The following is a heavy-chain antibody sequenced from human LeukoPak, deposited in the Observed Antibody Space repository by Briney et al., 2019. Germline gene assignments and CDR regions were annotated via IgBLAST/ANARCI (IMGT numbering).Heavy chain of an antibody. D-gene: IGHD2-8*01. CDR2: IYYSGST. J-gene: IGHJ6*03. CDR3: ARGTQVYCTNGVCYTAYYYYYYMDV. CDR1: GGSISSSSYY. Sequence: SETLSLTCTVSGGSISSSSYYWGWIRQPPGKGLEWIGSIYYSGSTYYNPSLKSRVTISVDTSKNQFSLKLSSVTAADTAVYYCARGTQVYCTNGVCYTAYYYYYYMDVWGKGTTVTVSS. V-gene: IGHV4-39*01.